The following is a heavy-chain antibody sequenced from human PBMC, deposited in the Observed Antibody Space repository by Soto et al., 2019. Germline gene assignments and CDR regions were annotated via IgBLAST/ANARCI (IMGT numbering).Heavy chain of an antibody. D-gene: IGHD2-2*01. CDR3: ARGRVEGGYCSSTSCHEYYYYGMDV. V-gene: IGHV6-1*01. Sequence: PSQTLSLTCAISGDSVSSNSAAWNWIRQSPSRGLEWLGRTYYRSKWYNDYAVSVKSRITINPDTSKNQFSLQLNSVTPEDTAVYYCARGRVEGGYCSSTSCHEYYYYGMDVWGQGTTVTVSS. CDR1: GDSVSSNSAA. J-gene: IGHJ6*02. CDR2: TYYRSKWYN.